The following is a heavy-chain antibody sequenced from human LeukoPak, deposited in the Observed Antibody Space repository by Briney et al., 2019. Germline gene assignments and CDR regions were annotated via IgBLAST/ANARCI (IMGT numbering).Heavy chain of an antibody. D-gene: IGHD3-22*01. CDR2: INPSGGST. V-gene: IGHV1-46*01. CDR3: ARDVWGDYYDSSGKGRG. CDR1: GYTFTSYY. J-gene: IGHJ4*02. Sequence: ASVKVSCKASGYTFTSYYMHWVRQAPGQGLEWMGIINPSGGSTSYAQKFQGRVTMTRDTSISTAYMELSRLRSDDTAVYYCARDVWGDYYDSSGKGRGWGQGTLVTVSS.